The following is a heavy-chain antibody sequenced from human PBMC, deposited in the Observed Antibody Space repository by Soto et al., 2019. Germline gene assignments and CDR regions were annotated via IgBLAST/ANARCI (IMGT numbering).Heavy chain of an antibody. J-gene: IGHJ6*02. D-gene: IGHD2-2*02. CDR3: AREYTAWPLAYGLDV. CDR1: GFTFSTYS. Sequence: GGSLRLSCVGSGFTFSTYSINWVRQAPGKGLEWVSSISSRSDIYYADSVRGRFTISRDNAKNSVSLQMNSLRAEDTAVYYCAREYTAWPLAYGLDVWGQGTTVTVSS. V-gene: IGHV3-21*01. CDR2: ISSRSDI.